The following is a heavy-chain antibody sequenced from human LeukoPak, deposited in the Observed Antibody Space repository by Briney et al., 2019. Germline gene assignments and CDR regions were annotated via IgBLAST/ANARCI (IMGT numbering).Heavy chain of an antibody. D-gene: IGHD3-22*01. CDR3: ARVTTGGYYNC. J-gene: IGHJ4*02. CDR1: GGSISSGSYY. V-gene: IGHV4-61*02. Sequence: KPSETLSFTCTVSGGSISSGSYYWSWIRQPAGEGLEWIGRIYTSGSTNYNPSLKSRVTISVDTSKNQFSLKLSSVTAADTAVYYCARVTTGGYYNCWGQGTLVTVSS. CDR2: IYTSGST.